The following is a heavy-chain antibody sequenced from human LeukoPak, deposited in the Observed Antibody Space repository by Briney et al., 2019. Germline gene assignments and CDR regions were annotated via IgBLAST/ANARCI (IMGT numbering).Heavy chain of an antibody. CDR3: AFGGYSSGWYPQIFDY. CDR1: GFTFSSYA. Sequence: GGSLRLSCAASGFTFSSYAMSWVRQAPGKGLEWVSAISGSGGSTYYADSVKGRFTISRDNSKKTLYLQMNSLRAEDTAVYYCAFGGYSSGWYPQIFDYWGQGTLVTVSS. CDR2: ISGSGGST. D-gene: IGHD6-19*01. J-gene: IGHJ4*02. V-gene: IGHV3-23*01.